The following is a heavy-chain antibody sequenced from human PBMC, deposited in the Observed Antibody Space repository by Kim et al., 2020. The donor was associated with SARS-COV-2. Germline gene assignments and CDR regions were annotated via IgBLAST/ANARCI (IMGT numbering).Heavy chain of an antibody. Sequence: NPSLKSRVTISVDTSKNQFSLKLSSVTAADTAVYYCARLAIAAAGPAFDYWGQGTLVTVSS. D-gene: IGHD6-13*01. CDR3: ARLAIAAAGPAFDY. J-gene: IGHJ4*02. V-gene: IGHV4-39*01.